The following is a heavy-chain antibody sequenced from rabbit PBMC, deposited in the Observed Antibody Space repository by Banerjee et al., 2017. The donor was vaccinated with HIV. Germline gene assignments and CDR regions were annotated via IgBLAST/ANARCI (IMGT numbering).Heavy chain of an antibody. J-gene: IGHJ3*01. CDR1: GIDFSSYYY. V-gene: IGHV1S43*01. Sequence: QSLEESGGGLVQPEGSLTLTCKASGIDFSSYYYMCWVRQAPGKGLELIACIYTSSGSTWYASWVNGRFTISRSTSLNTVDLQMTSLTAADTATYFCARANSHVYRRLDLWGQGTLVTVS. CDR3: ARANSHVYRRLDL. CDR2: IYTSSGST. D-gene: IGHD6-1*01.